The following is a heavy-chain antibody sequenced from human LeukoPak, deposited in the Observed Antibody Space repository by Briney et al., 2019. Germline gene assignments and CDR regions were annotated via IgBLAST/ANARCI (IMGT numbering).Heavy chain of an antibody. D-gene: IGHD6-13*01. CDR1: GYTFTSYG. J-gene: IGHJ4*02. CDR3: ASVNAAAGPHRSYFDY. CDR2: INPNSGGT. Sequence: ASVKVSCKASGYTFTSYGISWVRQAPGQGLEWMGWINPNSGGTNYAQKFQGRVTMTRDTSISTAYMELSRLRSDDTAVYYCASVNAAAGPHRSYFDYWGQGTLVTVSS. V-gene: IGHV1-2*02.